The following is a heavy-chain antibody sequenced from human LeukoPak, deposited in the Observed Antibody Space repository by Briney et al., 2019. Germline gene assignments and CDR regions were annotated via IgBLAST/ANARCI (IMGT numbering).Heavy chain of an antibody. CDR2: IYTSGST. CDR3: ARLGVVPAARPRSSYGMDV. V-gene: IGHV4-4*07. D-gene: IGHD2-2*01. Sequence: KASETLSLTCTVSGGSISSYYWSWIRQPARKGLEWIGRIYTSGSTNYNPSLKSRVTISVDTSKNQFSLKLSSVTAADTAVYYCARLGVVPAARPRSSYGMDVWGKGTTVTVSS. J-gene: IGHJ6*04. CDR1: GGSISSYY.